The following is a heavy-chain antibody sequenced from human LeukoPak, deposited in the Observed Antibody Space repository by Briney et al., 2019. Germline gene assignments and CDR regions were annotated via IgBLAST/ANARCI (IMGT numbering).Heavy chain of an antibody. J-gene: IGHJ5*02. CDR1: VYTFTGYC. V-gene: IGHV1-2*02. D-gene: IGHD3-10*01. Sequence: SSVKVSCKASVYTFTGYCMHWVRQAPGLGLEWMGWINPNSGGTNYAQKFQGRVTMTRDTSISTAHMELSRLRSDDTAVYYCARAMVRGQNWFDPWGQGTLVTVSS. CDR3: ARAMVRGQNWFDP. CDR2: INPNSGGT.